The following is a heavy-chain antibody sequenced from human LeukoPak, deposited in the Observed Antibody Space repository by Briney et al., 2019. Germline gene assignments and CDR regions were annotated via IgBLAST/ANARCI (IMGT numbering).Heavy chain of an antibody. D-gene: IGHD3-22*01. CDR3: AKWAYYDSSGYDY. CDR2: IWYDGSNK. J-gene: IGHJ4*02. Sequence: GGSLRLSCAASGFTFSSYGMHWVRQAPGKGLEWVAVIWYDGSNKYYADSVKGRFTISRDNSKNTLYLQMNSLRAEDTAVYYCAKWAYYDSSGYDYWGQGTLVTVSS. CDR1: GFTFSSYG. V-gene: IGHV3-30*02.